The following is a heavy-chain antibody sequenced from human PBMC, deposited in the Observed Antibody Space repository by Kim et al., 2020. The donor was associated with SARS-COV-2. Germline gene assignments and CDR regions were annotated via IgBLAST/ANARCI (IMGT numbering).Heavy chain of an antibody. V-gene: IGHV4-39*01. D-gene: IGHD1-26*01. Sequence: CTPSLQSRVTISVDTSKNQFSLKLSSVTAADTAVYYCASLVYYYYGMDVWGQGTTVTVSS. CDR3: ASLVYYYYGMDV. J-gene: IGHJ6*02.